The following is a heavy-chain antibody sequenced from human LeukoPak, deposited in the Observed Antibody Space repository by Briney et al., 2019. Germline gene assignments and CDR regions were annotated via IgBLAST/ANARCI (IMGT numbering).Heavy chain of an antibody. D-gene: IGHD1-26*01. CDR3: ARDSLYSGSTVDY. Sequence: GGSLKLSCAASGFTFSSYSMNWVRQAPGKGLEWVSSISSSSSYIYYADSVKGRFTISRDNAKNSLYLQMNSLRAEDTAVYYCARDSLYSGSTVDYWGQGTLVTVSS. CDR2: ISSSSSYI. V-gene: IGHV3-21*01. CDR1: GFTFSSYS. J-gene: IGHJ4*02.